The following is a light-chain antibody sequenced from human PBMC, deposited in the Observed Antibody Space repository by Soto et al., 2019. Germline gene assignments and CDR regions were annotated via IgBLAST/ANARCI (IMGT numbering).Light chain of an antibody. J-gene: IGKJ2*01. V-gene: IGKV3-20*01. CDR3: QQYGSSPLYT. CDR2: ATY. CDR1: QSVSSGY. Sequence: VLTQSPGTLSLSPGERATLSCRAGQSVSSGYLAWYQQKPGQAPRLLIYATYTRATGIPDRFSGSGSGTDFTLTISRLQPEDFAVYYCQQYGSSPLYTFGQGTKLEIK.